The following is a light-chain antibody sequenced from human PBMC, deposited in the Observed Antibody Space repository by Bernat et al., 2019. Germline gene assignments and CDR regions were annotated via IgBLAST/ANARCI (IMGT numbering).Light chain of an antibody. CDR3: CSYAGSSTCV. V-gene: IGLV2-23*02. CDR1: SSEVGSYNL. J-gene: IGLJ1*01. Sequence: QSALTQPASVSGSPGQSITISCTGTSSEVGSYNLVSWYQQHPGKAPKLLIYEVSKRPSGVSNRFSGSKSGNTASLTISGLQAEDEAGYYCCSYAGSSTCVFGTGTKVTVL. CDR2: EVS.